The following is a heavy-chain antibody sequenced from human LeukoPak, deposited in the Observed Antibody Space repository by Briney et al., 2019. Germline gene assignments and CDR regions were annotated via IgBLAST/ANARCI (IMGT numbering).Heavy chain of an antibody. CDR2: ISYSGST. CDR1: GGSISSSNYN. V-gene: IGHV4-39*01. D-gene: IGHD5-18*01. J-gene: IGHJ3*02. Sequence: SETLSLTCTVSGGSISSSNYNWGWIRQSPGKGLEWIGTISYSGSTYYNPSLKSRVTISVDTSKNQFSLKLTSVTAADTAVYYCARHTKRGYSYGFDAFHIWGQGTMVTVSS. CDR3: ARHTKRGYSYGFDAFHI.